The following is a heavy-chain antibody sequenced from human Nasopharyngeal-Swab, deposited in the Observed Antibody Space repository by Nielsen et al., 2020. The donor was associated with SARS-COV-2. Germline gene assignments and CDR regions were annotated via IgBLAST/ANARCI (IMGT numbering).Heavy chain of an antibody. Sequence: GESLKISCAASGFTFSDYYMTWVRQAPGKGLEWVSSISSSSSYIYYADSVKGRFTISRDNAKNSLYLQMNSLRAEDTAVYYCARVSEVGYILRFDYWGQGTLVTVSS. CDR1: GFTFSDYY. V-gene: IGHV3-21*01. J-gene: IGHJ4*02. CDR2: ISSSSSYI. CDR3: ARVSEVGYILRFDY. D-gene: IGHD3-22*01.